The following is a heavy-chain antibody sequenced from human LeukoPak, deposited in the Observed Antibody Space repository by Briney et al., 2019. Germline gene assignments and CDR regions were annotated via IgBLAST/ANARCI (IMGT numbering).Heavy chain of an antibody. D-gene: IGHD1-1*01. J-gene: IGHJ3*02. CDR2: IKQDGSEK. CDR3: ARGGLIQRHAFDI. V-gene: IGHV3-7*03. Sequence: PGGSLGLSCAASGFTFSSYWMSWVRQAPGKGLEWVANIKQDGSEKYYVDSVRGRFTISRDNAKNSLYLQMNSLRGEDTALYYCARGGLIQRHAFDIWGQGTMVTVSS. CDR1: GFTFSSYW.